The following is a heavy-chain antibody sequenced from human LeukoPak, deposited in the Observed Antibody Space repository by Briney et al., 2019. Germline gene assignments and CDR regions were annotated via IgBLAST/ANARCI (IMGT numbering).Heavy chain of an antibody. CDR1: GYTFTNYG. J-gene: IGHJ4*02. V-gene: IGHV1-18*01. D-gene: IGHD2-8*01. CDR2: ISAYNGNT. CDR3: ARVPTNRVYVIKDYFDY. Sequence: ASVKVSCKASGYTFTNYGISWVRQAPGQGLEWMGWISAYNGNTNYAQKLQGRVTMTTDTSTSTAYMELRSLRSDDTVVYYCARVPTNRVYVIKDYFDYWGQGTLVTVSS.